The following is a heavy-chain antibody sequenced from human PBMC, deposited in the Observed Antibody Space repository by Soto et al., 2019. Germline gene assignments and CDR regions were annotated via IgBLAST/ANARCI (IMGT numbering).Heavy chain of an antibody. CDR3: GRDMNVLTAAAGPDY. J-gene: IGHJ4*02. V-gene: IGHV1-46*01. CDR2: INPSGGSV. CDR1: GYTFTRYY. Sequence: ASVKVSCTASGYTFTRYYMHWVRQAPGQGLEWMGVINPSGGSVSYAQNFQGRVTMTRDTSTSTVYMELSSLTSDDTAVYYCGRDMNVLTAAAGPDYWGQGTLVTVSS. D-gene: IGHD6-13*01.